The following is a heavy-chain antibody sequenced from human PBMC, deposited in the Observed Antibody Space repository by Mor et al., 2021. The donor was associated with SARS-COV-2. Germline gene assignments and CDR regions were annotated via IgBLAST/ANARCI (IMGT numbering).Heavy chain of an antibody. CDR3: AKGTYYDFWSGFRYYGMDV. D-gene: IGHD3-3*01. V-gene: IGHV3-23*01. J-gene: IGHJ6*02. Sequence: ALAWVSAISGSGGSTYYADSVKGRFTISRDNSKNTLYLQMNSLRAEDTAVYYCAKGTYYDFWSGFRYYGMDVWGQGTT. CDR2: ISGSGGST.